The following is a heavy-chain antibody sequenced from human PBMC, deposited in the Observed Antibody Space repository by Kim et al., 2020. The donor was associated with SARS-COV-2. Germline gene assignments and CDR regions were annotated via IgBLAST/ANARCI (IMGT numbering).Heavy chain of an antibody. CDR1: GYTFTSYY. Sequence: ASVKVSCKASGYTFTSYYMHWVRQAPRQGLEWMGIINPGGGDTRYAQRLQGRITMTRDTSTSTVYMELSSLRSEDTAVYYCARASESNRLWPRNWFDPWGQGTLVTVSS. D-gene: IGHD2-21*01. CDR3: ARASESNRLWPRNWFDP. CDR2: INPGGGDT. V-gene: IGHV1-46*04. J-gene: IGHJ5*02.